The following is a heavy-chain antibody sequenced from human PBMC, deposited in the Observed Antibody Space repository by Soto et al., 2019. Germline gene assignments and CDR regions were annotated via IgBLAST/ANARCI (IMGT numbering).Heavy chain of an antibody. D-gene: IGHD6-19*01. CDR3: AREAVAGTGIDY. J-gene: IGHJ4*02. CDR1: GGSVSSGSYY. CDR2: IYYSGST. V-gene: IGHV4-61*01. Sequence: PSETLSLTCTVSGGSVSSGSYYWSWIRQPPGKGLEWIGYIYYSGSTNYNPSLKSRVTISVDTSKNQFSLKLSSVTAADTAVYYCAREAVAGTGIDYWGQGTLVTVSS.